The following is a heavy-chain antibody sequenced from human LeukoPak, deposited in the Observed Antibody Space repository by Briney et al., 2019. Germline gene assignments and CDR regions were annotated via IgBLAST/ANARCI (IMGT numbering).Heavy chain of an antibody. CDR1: GFPFRSYP. J-gene: IGHJ3*02. CDR3: AKVATETTVTIIALIDAFDI. CDR2: ISGSGGST. D-gene: IGHD4-17*01. Sequence: QPGGPLRLPCEASGFPFRSYPMIGLAQPPGKGLEWVSSISGSGGSTYYADSVKGRFTISRDNSKNTLYLQMNSLRAEDTAVYYCAKVATETTVTIIALIDAFDIWGQGTMVTVSS. V-gene: IGHV3-23*01.